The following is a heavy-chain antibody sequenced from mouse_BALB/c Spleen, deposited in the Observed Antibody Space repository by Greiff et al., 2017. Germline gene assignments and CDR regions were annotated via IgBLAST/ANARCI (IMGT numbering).Heavy chain of an antibody. Sequence: EVKVVESGGGLVKPGGSLKLSCAASGFTFSDYYMYWVRQTPEKRLEWVATISDGGSYTYYPDSVKGRFTISRDNAKNNLYLQMSSLKSEDTAMYYCAREGLGRRALFAYWGQGTLVTVSA. V-gene: IGHV5-4*02. D-gene: IGHD4-1*01. CDR3: AREGLGRRALFAY. J-gene: IGHJ3*01. CDR1: GFTFSDYY. CDR2: ISDGGSYT.